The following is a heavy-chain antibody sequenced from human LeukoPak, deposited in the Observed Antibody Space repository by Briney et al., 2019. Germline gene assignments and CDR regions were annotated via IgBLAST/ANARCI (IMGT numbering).Heavy chain of an antibody. D-gene: IGHD3-10*01. CDR3: ARDRPDYGSGSPTIGFDY. J-gene: IGHJ4*02. V-gene: IGHV1-46*01. CDR1: GYTFTSYY. CDR2: INPSGGST. Sequence: ASVEVSCKASGYTFTSYYMHWVRQAPGQGLEWMGIINPSGGSTSYAQKFQGRVTMTRDTSTSTVYMELSSLRSEDTAVYYCARDRPDYGSGSPTIGFDYWGQGTLVTVSS.